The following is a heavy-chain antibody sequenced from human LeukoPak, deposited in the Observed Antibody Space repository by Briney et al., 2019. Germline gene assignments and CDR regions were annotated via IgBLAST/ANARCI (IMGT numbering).Heavy chain of an antibody. V-gene: IGHV1-46*01. Sequence: ASVKVSCKASGYTFTSYYMHWVRQAPGQGLEWMGIINPSGGSTSYAQKFQGRVTMTRDTSTSTVYMELSSLRVEDTAVYYCARDRHGDMGDWSFDLWGRGTLVTVSS. J-gene: IGHJ2*01. CDR2: INPSGGST. CDR1: GYTFTSYY. CDR3: ARDRHGDMGDWSFDL.